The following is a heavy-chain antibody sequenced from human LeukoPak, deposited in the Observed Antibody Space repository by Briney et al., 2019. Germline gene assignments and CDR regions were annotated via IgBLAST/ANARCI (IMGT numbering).Heavy chain of an antibody. D-gene: IGHD2-2*01. Sequence: QPGGSLRLSCAAYGFTFTTYGMDSVRQAPGKGLEWVTFMQYDGSEEYYADSVKGRFTISRDNSKNTLYLQMDSLRGEATAVYSCGGKAAAYYFVDWGQGTLVTVSS. V-gene: IGHV3-30*02. CDR3: GGKAAAYYFVD. CDR1: GFTFTTYG. CDR2: MQYDGSEE. J-gene: IGHJ4*02.